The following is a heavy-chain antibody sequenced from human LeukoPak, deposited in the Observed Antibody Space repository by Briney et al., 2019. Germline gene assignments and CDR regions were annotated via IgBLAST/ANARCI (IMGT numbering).Heavy chain of an antibody. D-gene: IGHD4-23*01. CDR1: GGSISSSSYY. V-gene: IGHV4-39*01. Sequence: SETLSLTCTVSGGSISSSSYYWGWIRQPPGKGLEWIGSIYYSGSTYYNPSLKSRVTISVDTSKNQFSLKLSSVTAADTAVYYCAMVTHYYYYGMDVWGQGTTVTVPS. CDR3: AMVTHYYYYGMDV. CDR2: IYYSGST. J-gene: IGHJ6*02.